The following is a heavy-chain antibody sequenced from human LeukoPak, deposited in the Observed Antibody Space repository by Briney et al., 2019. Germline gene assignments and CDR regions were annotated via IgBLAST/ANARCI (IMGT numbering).Heavy chain of an antibody. V-gene: IGHV4-31*03. CDR2: IYYSGST. D-gene: IGHD3-22*01. CDR1: GDSISSGGDY. Sequence: SETLSLTCTVFGDSISSGGDYWSWIRQHPGKGLEWIGYIYYSGSTYYNPSLKSRVTISVDTSKNQFSLKLSSVTAADTAVYYCARVGYASSGSAEYFQHWGQGTLVTVSS. J-gene: IGHJ1*01. CDR3: ARVGYASSGSAEYFQH.